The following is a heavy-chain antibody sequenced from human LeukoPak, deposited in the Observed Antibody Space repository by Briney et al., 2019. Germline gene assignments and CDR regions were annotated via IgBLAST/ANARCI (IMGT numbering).Heavy chain of an antibody. CDR2: TYYRSQWYN. V-gene: IGHV6-1*01. J-gene: IGHJ3*01. CDR1: GDSGSNNNGA. CDR3: AGGYAFDV. Sequence: SQTLSLSFAISGDSGSNNNGAWNWIRQSPSKGLEWLGRTYYRSQWYNDYARSVMSRISVDPDTSKSQFSLHLSSVNPDDTAVYYCAGGYAFDVWGQGTMVTVSS.